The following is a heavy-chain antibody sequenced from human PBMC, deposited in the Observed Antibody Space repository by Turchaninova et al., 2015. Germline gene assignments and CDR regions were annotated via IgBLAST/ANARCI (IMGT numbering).Heavy chain of an antibody. CDR1: GGSISSYS. D-gene: IGHD5-18*01. CDR2: FYSSGIT. J-gene: IGHJ4*02. CDR3: AAGYSWYYFDY. V-gene: IGHV4-59*03. Sequence: QVQLQESGPGLVKPSETLSLTCTVSGGSISSYSWSWIRQPPGKGLDWIGYFYSSGITNYNPSLERRVTISVDTAKNQFSLKLTSVTAADTAVYYCAAGYSWYYFDYWGQGTLVTVSS.